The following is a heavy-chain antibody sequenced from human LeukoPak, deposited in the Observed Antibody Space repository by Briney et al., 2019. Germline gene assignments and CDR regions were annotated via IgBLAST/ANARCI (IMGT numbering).Heavy chain of an antibody. J-gene: IGHJ3*02. V-gene: IGHV4-31*03. D-gene: IGHD3-10*01. CDR3: ARDFRAYGSGSLDGFDI. CDR1: GGSISSGGYY. CDR2: IYYSGST. Sequence: PSQTLSLTCTVSGGSISSGGYYWSWIRQHPGKGLEWIGYIYYSGSTYYNPSLKSRVTISVDTSKNQFSLKLSSVTAADTAVYYCARDFRAYGSGSLDGFDIWGQGTMVTVSS.